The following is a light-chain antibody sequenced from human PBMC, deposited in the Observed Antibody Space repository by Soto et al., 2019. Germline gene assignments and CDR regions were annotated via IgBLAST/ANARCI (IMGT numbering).Light chain of an antibody. CDR2: DAS. V-gene: IGKV1-5*01. CDR1: QSINNW. Sequence: DIQMTQSPSTLSASVGDRVTITCRASQSINNWLAWYQQKPGKAPKFLIYDASNLESGVPSRFSGSASGTEFTLTISSLQPDDFATYYCRQYNSYSWTFGQGTKVDIK. CDR3: RQYNSYSWT. J-gene: IGKJ1*01.